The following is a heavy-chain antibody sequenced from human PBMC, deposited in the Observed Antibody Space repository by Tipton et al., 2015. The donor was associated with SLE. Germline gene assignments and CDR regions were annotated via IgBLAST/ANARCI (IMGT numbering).Heavy chain of an antibody. CDR3: VRQPPGGGPGYQYDMDV. J-gene: IGHJ6*02. V-gene: IGHV4-59*11. CDR1: GGSMSYHY. CDR2: IYYTGNT. Sequence: TLSLTCSVSGGSMSYHYWSWIRQPPGKGLEWIGYIYYTGNTNHNPSLKSRVTMSVDTSKSQFSLKLTFVSAADTAMYYCVRQPPGGGPGYQYDMDVWGQGTAVTVSS. D-gene: IGHD1-14*01.